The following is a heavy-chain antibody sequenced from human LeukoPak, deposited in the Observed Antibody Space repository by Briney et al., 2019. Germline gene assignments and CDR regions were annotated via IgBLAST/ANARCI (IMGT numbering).Heavy chain of an antibody. CDR3: ARDGSGGVVPAAINYYYYYMDV. J-gene: IGHJ6*03. V-gene: IGHV1-8*01. CDR1: GYTFTSYG. D-gene: IGHD2-2*02. Sequence: VASVKVSCKASGYTFTSYGINWVRQATGQGLEWMGWMNPNSGNTGYAQKFQGRVTMTRNTSISTAYMELSSLRSEDTAVYYCARDGSGGVVPAAINYYYYYMDVWGKGTTVTVSS. CDR2: MNPNSGNT.